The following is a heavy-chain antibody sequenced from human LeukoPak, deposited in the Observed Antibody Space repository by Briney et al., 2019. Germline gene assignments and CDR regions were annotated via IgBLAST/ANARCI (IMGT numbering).Heavy chain of an antibody. CDR3: ARFIVVVPAAMEGFDY. J-gene: IGHJ4*02. Sequence: SVKVSCKASGYTFTSYGISWVRQAPGQGLEWMGWISAYNGNTNYAQKLQGRVTMTTDTSTSTAYMELRSLRSDDTAVYYCARFIVVVPAAMEGFDYWGQGTLATVSS. V-gene: IGHV1-18*01. CDR1: GYTFTSYG. CDR2: ISAYNGNT. D-gene: IGHD2-2*01.